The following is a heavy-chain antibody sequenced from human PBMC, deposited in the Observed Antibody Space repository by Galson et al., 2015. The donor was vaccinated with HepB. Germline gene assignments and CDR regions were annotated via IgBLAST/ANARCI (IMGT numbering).Heavy chain of an antibody. J-gene: IGHJ4*02. D-gene: IGHD2-2*01. CDR2: VSGSGLSK. CDR3: TKDRYCTSASCPLDY. Sequence: LRLSCAASGLSFNEYAMHWVRQAPGKGLEWVSAVSGSGLSKYYADSVKGRFTVSRDNSKNTVYLQMNSLRAEDTALYYCTKDRYCTSASCPLDYWGQGTLVTVSS. V-gene: IGHV3-23*01. CDR1: GLSFNEYA.